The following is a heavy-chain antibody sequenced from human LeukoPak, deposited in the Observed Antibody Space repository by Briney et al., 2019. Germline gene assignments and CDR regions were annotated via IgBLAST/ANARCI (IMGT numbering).Heavy chain of an antibody. V-gene: IGHV1-69*13. D-gene: IGHD5-18*01. CDR2: IIPIFGTA. CDR1: GGTFSSYA. J-gene: IGHJ4*02. Sequence: ASVKVSCTASGGTFSSYAISWVRQAPGQGLEWMGGIIPIFGTANYAQKFQGRVTITADESTSTAYMELSSLRSEDTAVYYCAAGDTAMTYFDYWGQGTLVTVSS. CDR3: AAGDTAMTYFDY.